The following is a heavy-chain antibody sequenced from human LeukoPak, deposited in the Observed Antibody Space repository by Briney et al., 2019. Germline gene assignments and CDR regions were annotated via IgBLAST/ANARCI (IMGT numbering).Heavy chain of an antibody. CDR2: INPNSGGT. CDR1: GYTFASYD. J-gene: IGHJ4*02. V-gene: IGHV1-2*02. D-gene: IGHD3-10*01. CDR3: ARTRMGSGTYFDY. Sequence: ASVKVSCKASGYTFASYDINWVRQATGQGLEWMGWINPNSGGTNYAQKFQGRVTMTRDTSISTAYMELSRLRSDDTAVYYCARTRMGSGTYFDYWGQGTLSPSPQ.